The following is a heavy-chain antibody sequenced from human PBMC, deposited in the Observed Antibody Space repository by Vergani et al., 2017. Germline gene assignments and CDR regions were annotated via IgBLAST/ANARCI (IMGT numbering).Heavy chain of an antibody. V-gene: IGHV4-59*10. J-gene: IGHJ5*02. CDR2: IYTSGST. CDR1: GGSFSGYY. CDR3: AAGLKHP. Sequence: QVQLQQWGAGLLKPSETLSLTCAVYGGSFSGYYWSWIRQPPGKGLEWIGRIYTSGSTNYNPSLKSRVTISVDTSKNQFSLKLSSVTAADTAVYYCAAGLKHPWGQGTLVTVSS.